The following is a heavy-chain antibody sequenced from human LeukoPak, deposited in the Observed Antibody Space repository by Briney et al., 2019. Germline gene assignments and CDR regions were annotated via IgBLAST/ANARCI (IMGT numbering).Heavy chain of an antibody. D-gene: IGHD3-3*01. CDR1: GFTFSSYA. CDR2: ISGSGGST. V-gene: IGHV3-23*01. J-gene: IGHJ5*02. Sequence: GGSLRLSCAASGFTFSSYAMSWVRQAPGKGLEWVSAISGSGGSTYYADSVKGRFTISRDNSKNTLYLQMNSLRAEDTAVYYCATGHDFWSGYSHSRTGGNWFDPWGQGTLVTVSS. CDR3: ATGHDFWSGYSHSRTGGNWFDP.